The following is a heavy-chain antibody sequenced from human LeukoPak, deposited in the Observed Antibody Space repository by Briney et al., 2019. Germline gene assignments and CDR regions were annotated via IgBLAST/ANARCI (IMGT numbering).Heavy chain of an antibody. CDR3: ASSVWYQNPFDY. CDR1: GGSISGYY. D-gene: IGHD6-13*01. J-gene: IGHJ4*02. Sequence: SETLSLTCTVSGGSISGYYWGWIRQSPGKQPEWIGCIYHSGSTNHNPSLKSRVSISVDTSKSQFSLSLNSVTAADTAVYYCASSVWYQNPFDYWGRGTLVTVSS. CDR2: IYHSGST. V-gene: IGHV4-59*01.